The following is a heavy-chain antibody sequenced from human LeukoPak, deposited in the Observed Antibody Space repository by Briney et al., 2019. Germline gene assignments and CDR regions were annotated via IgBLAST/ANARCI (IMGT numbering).Heavy chain of an antibody. CDR2: ISSSSSYI. CDR1: GFTFSSYS. V-gene: IGHV3-21*01. J-gene: IGHJ4*02. Sequence: RTGGSLRLSCTASGFTFSSYSMNWVRQAPGKGLEWVSSISSSSSYIYYADSVKGRFTISRDNAKNSLYLQMNSLRAEDTAVYYCARGPRRGVTTDYWGQGTLVTVSS. D-gene: IGHD4-17*01. CDR3: ARGPRRGVTTDY.